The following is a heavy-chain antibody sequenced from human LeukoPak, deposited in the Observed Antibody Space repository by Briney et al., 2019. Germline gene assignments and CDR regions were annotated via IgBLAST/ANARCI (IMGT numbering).Heavy chain of an antibody. D-gene: IGHD5-12*01. CDR1: GYSFTSYW. V-gene: IGHV5-51*01. Sequence: EESLKISCKGSGYSFTSYWIGWVRQMPGKGLEWMGIIYPGDSDTRYSPSFQGQVTISADKSISTAYLQWSSLKASDTAMYYCARLRYSGYDWGAFDIWGQGTMVTVSS. CDR2: IYPGDSDT. J-gene: IGHJ3*02. CDR3: ARLRYSGYDWGAFDI.